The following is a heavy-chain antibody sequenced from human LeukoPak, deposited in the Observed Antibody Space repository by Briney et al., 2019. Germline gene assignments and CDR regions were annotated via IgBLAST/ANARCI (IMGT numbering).Heavy chain of an antibody. V-gene: IGHV3-7*01. CDR3: ARAEREVVGYFYFGLDV. CDR2: INQDGSAK. D-gene: IGHD3-22*01. J-gene: IGHJ6*02. Sequence: GGSLRLSCAASGFTFSRHWMSWVRQAPGKGLEWVANINQDGSAKYYVDSVKGRFTISRDNSKNSVYLQMNILRAEDTAVYYCARAEREVVGYFYFGLDVWGQGTTVTVCS. CDR1: GFTFSRHW.